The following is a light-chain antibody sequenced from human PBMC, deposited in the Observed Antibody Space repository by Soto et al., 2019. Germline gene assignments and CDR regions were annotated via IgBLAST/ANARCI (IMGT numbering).Light chain of an antibody. J-gene: IGKJ1*01. CDR1: QSISSW. V-gene: IGKV1-5*03. Sequence: DIQMTQSPSTLSASVGDRVTITCRASQSISSWLAWYQQKPGKAPKLLIYKASSLESGVPSRFSGSGSGTEFTLTISSLQPDDFATYYCQHSRTFGQGTKEEIK. CDR3: QHSRT. CDR2: KAS.